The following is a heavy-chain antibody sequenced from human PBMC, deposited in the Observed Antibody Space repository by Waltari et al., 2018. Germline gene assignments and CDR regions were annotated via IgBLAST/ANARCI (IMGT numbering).Heavy chain of an antibody. CDR3: ARHPYYDFWSGYRNAFDI. V-gene: IGHV4-38-2*01. CDR1: GYSISSGYY. D-gene: IGHD3-3*01. J-gene: IGHJ3*02. Sequence: QVQLQESGPGLVKPSETLSLTCAVSGYSISSGYYWGWIRQPPGKGLAWIGSIYHSGSTYYNPSLKSRVTISVDTSKNQFSLKLSSVTAADTAVYYCARHPYYDFWSGYRNAFDIWGQGTMVTVSS. CDR2: IYHSGST.